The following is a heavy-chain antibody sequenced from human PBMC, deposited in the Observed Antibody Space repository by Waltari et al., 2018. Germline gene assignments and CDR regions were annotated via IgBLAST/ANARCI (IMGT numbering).Heavy chain of an antibody. CDR2: IKQDGSEK. CDR3: ARAGYCSSTSCYLVYMDV. D-gene: IGHD2-2*01. V-gene: IGHV3-7*01. CDR1: GFTFSSYW. Sequence: EVQLVESGGGLVQPGGSLRLSCAASGFTFSSYWMSWVRPAPGKGLEWVANIKQDGSEKYYVDSVKGRFTISRDNAKNSLYLQMNSLRAEDTAVYYCARAGYCSSTSCYLVYMDVWGKGTTVTISS. J-gene: IGHJ6*03.